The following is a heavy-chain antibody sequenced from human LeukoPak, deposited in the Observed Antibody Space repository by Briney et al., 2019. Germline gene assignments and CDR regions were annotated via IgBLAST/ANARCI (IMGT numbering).Heavy chain of an antibody. CDR1: AYTFTGYY. Sequence: ASVKVSCKASAYTFTGYYMHWVRQAPGQGLEWMGWINPNSGGTNYAQHFQGRVTMTRDTSISTGYMELNSLRSDDTAVYYCARGRTSSNNYFVYWGQGTLVTVSS. D-gene: IGHD1-7*01. CDR3: ARGRTSSNNYFVY. V-gene: IGHV1-2*02. CDR2: INPNSGGT. J-gene: IGHJ4*02.